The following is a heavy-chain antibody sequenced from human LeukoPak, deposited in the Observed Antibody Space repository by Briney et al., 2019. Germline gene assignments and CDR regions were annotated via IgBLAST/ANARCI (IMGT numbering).Heavy chain of an antibody. CDR3: AKDLGTYYDSSGIAFDL. V-gene: IGHV3-7*01. CDR1: GFTFSSYW. Sequence: GGSLRLSCAASGFTFSSYWMSWVRQAPGKGLEWVANIKQDGSEKYYVDSVKGRFTISRDNSKNTLYLQMNSLRAEDTAVYYCAKDLGTYYDSSGIAFDLWGRGTLVTVSS. J-gene: IGHJ2*01. CDR2: IKQDGSEK. D-gene: IGHD3-22*01.